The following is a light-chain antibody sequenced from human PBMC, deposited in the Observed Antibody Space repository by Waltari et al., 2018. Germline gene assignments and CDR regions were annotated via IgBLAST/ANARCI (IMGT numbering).Light chain of an antibody. CDR3: QQYYSIPYT. CDR1: QNILYSSNSKNY. J-gene: IGKJ2*01. CDR2: WAS. V-gene: IGKV4-1*01. Sequence: DIVMTQSPDSLAVSLGERATINCKSSQNILYSSNSKNYLAWYQHKPGQRRKLVVYWASTRESGVPDRFSGSGSETDFTLTISSLQAEDVAVYYCQQYYSIPYTFGQGTKLEIK.